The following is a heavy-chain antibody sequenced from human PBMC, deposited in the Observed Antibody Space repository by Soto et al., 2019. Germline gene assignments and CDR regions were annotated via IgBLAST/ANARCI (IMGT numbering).Heavy chain of an antibody. V-gene: IGHV1-2*02. Sequence: QVHLMQSGPEVRRPGASVTVSCKASGYTFTHYFIHWVRRAPGQGLEWMGYINPKSGDTHYSQTFRGSVSMTRDTSTATANMGLTSLKSDDTAVYVCARVPGHKNSRGDFWGQGTRITVSS. J-gene: IGHJ4*02. CDR3: ARVPGHKNSRGDF. CDR2: INPKSGDT. D-gene: IGHD1-7*01. CDR1: GYTFTHYF.